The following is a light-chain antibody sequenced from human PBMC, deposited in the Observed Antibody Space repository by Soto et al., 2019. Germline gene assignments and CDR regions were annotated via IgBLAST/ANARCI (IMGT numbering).Light chain of an antibody. J-gene: IGKJ5*01. V-gene: IGKV4-1*01. CDR2: WSS. CDR3: QQYCSVPFP. Sequence: DIVMTQFQDALAVSLGELATINCKSIQRVCDSSNTKNYISRYQQKPGQPPKLLISWSSARAYGGPDRFNGGGAGTECTLTSNGLQAEDVAICYCQQYCSVPFPVGAGT. CDR1: QRVCDSSNTKNY.